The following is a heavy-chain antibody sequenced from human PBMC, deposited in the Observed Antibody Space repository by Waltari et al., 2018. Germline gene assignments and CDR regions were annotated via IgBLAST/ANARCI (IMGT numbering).Heavy chain of an antibody. J-gene: IGHJ6*03. Sequence: QVQLHESGPGLVKPSETLSLTCTVSGGSVSSGRYYWSWIRQPPGKGLEWIGCVYNSGSTNCSPSLKSRVTISLNTSKNHFSLELSSVTAADTAIYYCAGGELDYDYHYYMDVWGTGTTVTVSS. CDR1: GGSVSSGRYY. D-gene: IGHD3-16*01. CDR3: AGGELDYDYHYYMDV. V-gene: IGHV4-61*03. CDR2: VYNSGST.